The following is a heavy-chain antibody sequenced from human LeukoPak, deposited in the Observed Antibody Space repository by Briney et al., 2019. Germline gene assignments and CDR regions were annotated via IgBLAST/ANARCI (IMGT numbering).Heavy chain of an antibody. CDR1: GFTFTTYW. CDR3: ARGGSSRFDQ. D-gene: IGHD6-13*01. Sequence: GGSLRLSCAASGFTFTTYWMSWVRQVPGKGLEWVAKISPDGSEKYYVDSVKGRFTISRDNAKNSLDLQMSSLRADDTAVYYCARGGSSRFDQWGQGTLVTVSS. V-gene: IGHV3-7*04. J-gene: IGHJ4*02. CDR2: ISPDGSEK.